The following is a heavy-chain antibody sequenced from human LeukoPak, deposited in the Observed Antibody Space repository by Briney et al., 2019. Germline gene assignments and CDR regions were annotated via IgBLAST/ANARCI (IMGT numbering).Heavy chain of an antibody. J-gene: IGHJ4*02. CDR3: ATGFHRYFEGY. V-gene: IGHV1-18*01. CDR2: INFYNGNI. CDR1: GYKFTSYG. D-gene: IGHD3-9*01. Sequence: GASVKVSCKASGYKFTSYGISWVRQAPGEGLEWMGWINFYNGNIDYAQKFQGRVTMTEDTSTDTAYMELSSLRSEDTAVYYCATGFHRYFEGYWGQGTLVTVSS.